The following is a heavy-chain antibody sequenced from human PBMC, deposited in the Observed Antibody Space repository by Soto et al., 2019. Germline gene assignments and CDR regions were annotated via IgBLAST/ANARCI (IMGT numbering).Heavy chain of an antibody. CDR2: IIPIVGTA. D-gene: IGHD3-3*01. J-gene: IGHJ4*01. CDR3: ARGYYDFWRGGLGY. V-gene: IGHV1-69*13. CDR1: GGTFSSYA. Sequence: SVKVSCKASGGTFSSYAISWVRQAPGQGLEWMGGIIPIVGTANYAQKFQGRVTITAXXXTSXAXMELXSLRSEDTDVYDCARGYYDFWRGGLGYWG.